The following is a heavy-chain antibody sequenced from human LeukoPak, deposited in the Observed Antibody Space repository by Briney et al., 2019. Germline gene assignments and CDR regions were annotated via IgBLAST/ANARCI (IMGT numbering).Heavy chain of an antibody. CDR1: GGSISSGGYY. D-gene: IGHD6-19*01. CDR2: IYYSGST. V-gene: IGHV4-31*03. CDR3: ARALSSGWYHMDV. Sequence: SETLSLTCTVSGGSISSGGYYWSWIRQHPGKGLEWIGYIYYSGSTYYNPSLKSRVTISVDTSKNQFSLKLSSVTAADTAVYYCARALSSGWYHMDVWGKGTTVTVSS. J-gene: IGHJ6*03.